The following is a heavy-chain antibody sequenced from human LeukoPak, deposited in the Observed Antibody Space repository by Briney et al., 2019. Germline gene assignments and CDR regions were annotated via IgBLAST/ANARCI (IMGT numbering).Heavy chain of an antibody. Sequence: PGGSLRLSCAASGFTFSASAIHWVRQASGKGLEWVGRIRSKANTYATAYAESVKGRFTFSRDDSKNTAYLQMNSLKTEDTAVYYCTRGLPGAHLFDYWGQGTLVAVSS. CDR3: TRGLPGAHLFDY. V-gene: IGHV3-73*01. CDR1: GFTFSASA. CDR2: IRSKANTYAT. J-gene: IGHJ4*02. D-gene: IGHD7-27*01.